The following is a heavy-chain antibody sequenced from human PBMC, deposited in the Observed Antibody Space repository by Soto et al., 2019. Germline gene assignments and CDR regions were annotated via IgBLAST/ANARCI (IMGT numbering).Heavy chain of an antibody. CDR1: GFTFSSYE. V-gene: IGHV3-48*03. CDR2: ISSSGSTI. D-gene: IGHD3-16*01. CDR3: ARAPKGVINWFDP. Sequence: GGSLRLSCAASGFTFSSYEMNWVRQAPGKGLEWVSYISSSGSTIYYADSVKGRFTISRDNAKNSLYLQMNSLRAEDTAVYYCARAPKGVINWFDPWGQGTLVTVSS. J-gene: IGHJ5*02.